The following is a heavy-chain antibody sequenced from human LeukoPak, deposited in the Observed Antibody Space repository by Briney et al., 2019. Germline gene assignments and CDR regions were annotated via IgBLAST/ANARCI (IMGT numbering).Heavy chain of an antibody. CDR2: IYSGGST. CDR3: ARDSGWYNMDV. V-gene: IGHV3-53*01. D-gene: IGHD6-19*01. J-gene: IGHJ6*03. CDR1: GFTVSSNY. Sequence: GGSLRLSCAASGFTVSSNYMSWVRQAPGKGLEWVSAIYSGGSTYYADSVKGRFTISRDNSKNTLYLQMNSLRAEDTAVYYCARDSGWYNMDVWGKGTTVTVSS.